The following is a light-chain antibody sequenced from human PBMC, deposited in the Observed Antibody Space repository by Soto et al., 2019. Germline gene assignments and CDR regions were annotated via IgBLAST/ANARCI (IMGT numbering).Light chain of an antibody. CDR1: SSNIGTNS. Sequence: QSVLTQPPSASGTPGQRVTISCSGGSSNIGTNSVNWYQQLPGRAPKLLIYNNDLRPSGVPDRFSDSKSGTSASLAISGLQSEDEADYYCAAWDDSLNGFYVFGIGTKLTVL. CDR2: NND. V-gene: IGLV1-44*01. J-gene: IGLJ1*01. CDR3: AAWDDSLNGFYV.